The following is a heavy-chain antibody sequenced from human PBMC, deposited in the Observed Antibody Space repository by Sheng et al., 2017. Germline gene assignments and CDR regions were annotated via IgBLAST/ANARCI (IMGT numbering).Heavy chain of an antibody. D-gene: IGHD5-12*01. CDR1: GGYFSSYA. J-gene: IGHJ4*02. CDR3: VRTIYSLSSEAVL. CDR2: IIPFFGTA. V-gene: IGHV1-69*01. Sequence: QVQLVQSGAEVKRPGSSVKVSCKSSGGYFSSYAIGWVRQAPGQGLEWMGGIIPFFGTANYAQKFQGRVTITADESTSTAYLELTSLRSEDTAVYYCVRTIYSLSSEAVLWGQGTLVIVSS.